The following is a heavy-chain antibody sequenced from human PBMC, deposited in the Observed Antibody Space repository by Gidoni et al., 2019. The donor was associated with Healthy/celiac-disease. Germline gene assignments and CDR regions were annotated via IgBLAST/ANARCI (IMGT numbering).Heavy chain of an antibody. CDR1: GFPFSSYG. D-gene: IGHD6-19*01. V-gene: IGHV3-30*18. J-gene: IGHJ4*02. CDR2: ISYDGSNK. Sequence: QVQLVASGGGVVQPGRSLRLSCAASGFPFSSYGMHWVRQAPGKGLDWVAVISYDGSNKYYADSVKGRFTISRDNSKNTLYLQMNSLRAEDTAVYYCAKDRVPRTIAVAGIRRPGDYWGQGTLVTVSS. CDR3: AKDRVPRTIAVAGIRRPGDY.